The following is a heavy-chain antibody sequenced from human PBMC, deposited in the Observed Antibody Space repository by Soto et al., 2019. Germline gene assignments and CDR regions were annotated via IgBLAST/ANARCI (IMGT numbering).Heavy chain of an antibody. V-gene: IGHV3-15*01. D-gene: IGHD1-1*01. Sequence: PXESLRLSCAASGFTFSNAWMSWVRQAPGKGLEWVGRIKSKTDGGTTDYAAPVKGRFTISRDDSKNTLYLQMNSLKTEDTAVYYCTTSVRTGTEFDYWGQGTLVTVSS. J-gene: IGHJ4*02. CDR1: GFTFSNAW. CDR2: IKSKTDGGTT. CDR3: TTSVRTGTEFDY.